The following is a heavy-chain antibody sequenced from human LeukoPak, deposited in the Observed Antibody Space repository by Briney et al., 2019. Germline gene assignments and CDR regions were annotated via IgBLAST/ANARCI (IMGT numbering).Heavy chain of an antibody. CDR1: GYTFSDYY. CDR3: ARIRGGNNYHFDF. Sequence: ASVNVSCKTSGYTFSDYYTHWVRQAPGQGLEWMGWINPNSAATNYARRFQGRVTITRDTSISTAYMELSRLTSDDTAVYYCARIRGGNNYHFDFWGQGTLVTVSS. J-gene: IGHJ4*02. V-gene: IGHV1-2*02. D-gene: IGHD1-26*01. CDR2: INPNSAAT.